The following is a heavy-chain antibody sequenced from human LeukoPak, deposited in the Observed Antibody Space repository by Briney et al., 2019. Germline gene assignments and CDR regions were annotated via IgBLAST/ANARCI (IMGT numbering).Heavy chain of an antibody. Sequence: ASVKVSCKASGGTFSSYAISWVRQSPGQGLEWMGGIIPIFGTANYAQKFQGRVTITTDESTSTAYMELSSLRSEDTAVCYCARGFVGRFLEWLSPLYMDVWGKGTTVTVSS. CDR3: ARGFVGRFLEWLSPLYMDV. CDR1: GGTFSSYA. CDR2: IIPIFGTA. J-gene: IGHJ6*03. D-gene: IGHD3-3*01. V-gene: IGHV1-69*05.